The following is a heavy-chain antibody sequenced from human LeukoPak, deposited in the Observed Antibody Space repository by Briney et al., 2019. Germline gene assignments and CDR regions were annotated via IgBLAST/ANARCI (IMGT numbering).Heavy chain of an antibody. Sequence: GGSLRLSCAASGFTFSSYGMHWVRQAPGKGLEWVAVISYDGSNKYYADSVKGRFTISRDNSKNTLYLQMNSLRAEDTAVYYCAKVSVSSLGDYWGQGTLVTVSS. J-gene: IGHJ4*02. CDR2: ISYDGSNK. CDR3: AKVSVSSLGDY. D-gene: IGHD6-13*01. CDR1: GFTFSSYG. V-gene: IGHV3-30*18.